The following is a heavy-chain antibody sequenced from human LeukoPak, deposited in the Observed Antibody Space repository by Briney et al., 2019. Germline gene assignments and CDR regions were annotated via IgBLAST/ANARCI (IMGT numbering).Heavy chain of an antibody. V-gene: IGHV4-59*02. D-gene: IGHD6-19*01. Sequence: SETLSLTCTVSGGSVSSNHWSWIRQPPGKGLEWIGYIYYSGTTNYNPSLKSRVTISVDTSKNQFSLKLSSVTAADTAVYYCARGSGWYYYWGQGTLVTVSS. CDR2: IYYSGTT. J-gene: IGHJ4*02. CDR3: ARGSGWYYY. CDR1: GGSVSSNH.